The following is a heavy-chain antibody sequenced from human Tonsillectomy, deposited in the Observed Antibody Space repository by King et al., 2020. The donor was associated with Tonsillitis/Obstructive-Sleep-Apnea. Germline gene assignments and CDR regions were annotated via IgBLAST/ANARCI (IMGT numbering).Heavy chain of an antibody. CDR2: IRRKAYGGTT. CDR1: GFTFGDYA. J-gene: IGHJ4*02. Sequence: VQLVESGGGLVQPGRSLRLSCTASGFTFGDYAMSWVRQAPGKGLEWVGLIRRKAYGGTTEYAASVKGRFTISRDDSKSIAYLQMNSLKTEDTAVYYCLVEEVGYWGQGTLVTVSS. CDR3: LVEEVGY. V-gene: IGHV3-49*04.